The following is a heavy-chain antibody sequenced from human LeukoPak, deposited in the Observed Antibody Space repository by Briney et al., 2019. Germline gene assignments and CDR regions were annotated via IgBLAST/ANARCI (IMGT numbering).Heavy chain of an antibody. V-gene: IGHV3-7*03. J-gene: IGHJ4*02. CDR1: GFTFNTYT. CDR3: AGGTGFIIKD. CDR2: IKQDGSEK. Sequence: PGGSLRLSCAASGFTFNTYTMNWVRQAPGKGLEWVANIKQDGSEKNYVDSVKGRFTISRDNAKNSLYLQMNNLRVEDTAMYYCAGGTGFIIKDWGQGTLVTVSS. D-gene: IGHD3-9*01.